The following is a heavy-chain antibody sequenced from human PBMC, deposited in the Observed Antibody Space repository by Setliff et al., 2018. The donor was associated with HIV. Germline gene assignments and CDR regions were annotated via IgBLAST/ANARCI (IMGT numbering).Heavy chain of an antibody. Sequence: PSETLSLTCTVSGGSISSSSYYWGWIRQPPGKGLEWIGNIYSGGTTYYNSSLRSRVTISVDTSKNQFSLKLSSVTVADTAVYYCARLTLYSSSWYGTRDYFDYWGQGTLVTVSS. CDR1: GGSISSSSYY. CDR3: ARLTLYSSSWYGTRDYFDY. J-gene: IGHJ4*02. V-gene: IGHV4-39*01. D-gene: IGHD6-13*01. CDR2: IYSGGTT.